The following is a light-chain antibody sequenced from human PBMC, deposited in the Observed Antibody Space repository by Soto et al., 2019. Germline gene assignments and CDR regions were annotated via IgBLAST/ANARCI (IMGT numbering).Light chain of an antibody. V-gene: IGKV3-15*01. J-gene: IGKJ1*01. Sequence: EIVMTQSPATLSVSPGGRATLSCRASQSISDTLAWYQQKPGQAPRLLIYSASRGATGFPARFSGSGSGTEFTLTISSLQSEDFAVYYCQQYNNWPRTFGQGTKVDI. CDR3: QQYNNWPRT. CDR2: SAS. CDR1: QSISDT.